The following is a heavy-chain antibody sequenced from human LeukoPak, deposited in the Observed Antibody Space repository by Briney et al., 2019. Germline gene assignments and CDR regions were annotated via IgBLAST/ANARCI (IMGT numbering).Heavy chain of an antibody. CDR2: IGSDGTKQ. CDR1: GFLFRYHA. D-gene: IGHD5/OR15-5a*01. V-gene: IGHV3-30*04. Sequence: GGSLRLSCFASGFLFRYHAFQWLDQSPQKDLDRVALIGSDGTKQYYADSVQGRFTVSRENSKNTLFLQMNTVRADDTAVYFCARQMTSTRLFDSWGQGTLVTVSS. CDR3: ARQMTSTRLFDS. J-gene: IGHJ4*02.